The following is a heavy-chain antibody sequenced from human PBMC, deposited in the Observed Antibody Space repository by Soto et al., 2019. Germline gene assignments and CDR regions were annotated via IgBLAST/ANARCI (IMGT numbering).Heavy chain of an antibody. CDR2: IIPIFGTA. D-gene: IGHD6-19*01. CDR1: GGTFSSYA. CDR3: AREYSSGWYPPGGYFDY. J-gene: IGHJ4*02. V-gene: IGHV1-69*01. Sequence: QVQLVKSGAEVKKHGSSVKVSCKASGGTFSSYAISWVRQAPGQGLEWMGGIIPIFGTANYAQKFQGRVTITADESTSTAYMELSSLRSEDTAVYYCAREYSSGWYPPGGYFDYGGQGTLVTVSS.